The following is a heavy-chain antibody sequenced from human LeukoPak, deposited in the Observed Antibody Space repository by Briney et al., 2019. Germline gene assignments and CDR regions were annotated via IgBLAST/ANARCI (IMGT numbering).Heavy chain of an antibody. CDR2: ISYDGSNK. CDR3: ATGYDSSGYYYDY. Sequence: GGSLRLSCAASGFTFSSYAMHWVRQAPGKGLEWVAVISYDGSNKYYADSVKGRFTVSRDNSKNTLHLQMNSLRAEDTAVYYCATGYDSSGYYYDYWGQGTLVTGSS. J-gene: IGHJ4*02. V-gene: IGHV3-30-3*01. D-gene: IGHD3-22*01. CDR1: GFTFSSYA.